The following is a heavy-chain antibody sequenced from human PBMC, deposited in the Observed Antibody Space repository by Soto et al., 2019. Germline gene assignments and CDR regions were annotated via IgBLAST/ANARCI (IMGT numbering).Heavy chain of an antibody. CDR1: GGSISSSSYY. CDR2: IYYSGST. D-gene: IGHD3-9*01. Sequence: SETLSLTCTVSGGSISSSSYYWGWIRHPPGKGLEWIGSIYYSGSTYYNPSLKSRVTISVDTSKNQFSLKLSSVTAADTAVYYCARVRHYDILTGYTYFDYWGQGTLVTVSS. J-gene: IGHJ4*02. V-gene: IGHV4-39*07. CDR3: ARVRHYDILTGYTYFDY.